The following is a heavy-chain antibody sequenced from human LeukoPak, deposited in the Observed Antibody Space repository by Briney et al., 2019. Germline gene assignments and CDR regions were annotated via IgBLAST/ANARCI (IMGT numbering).Heavy chain of an antibody. V-gene: IGHV3-21*01. CDR3: AASTTSPYYDFWSGYYDRWYFDL. Sequence: GGSLRLSCAASGFTFSSYSMNWVRQAPGKGLEWVSSISSSSSYIYYADSVKGRFTISRDNAKNSLYLQMNSLRAEDTAVYYCAASTTSPYYDFWSGYYDRWYFDLWGRGTLVTVSS. J-gene: IGHJ2*01. CDR1: GFTFSSYS. D-gene: IGHD3-3*01. CDR2: ISSSSSYI.